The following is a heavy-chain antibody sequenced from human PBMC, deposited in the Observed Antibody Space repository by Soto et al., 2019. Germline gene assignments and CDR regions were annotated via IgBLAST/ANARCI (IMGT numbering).Heavy chain of an antibody. D-gene: IGHD5-18*01. V-gene: IGHV4-31*03. CDR2: IYYSGNT. CDR3: ARDRLMATAGTARHYFGLDV. CDR1: GGSIRSGGYY. J-gene: IGHJ6*02. Sequence: SETLSLTCTVSGGSIRSGGYYWSWFRQNPRRGLEWIGNIYYSGNTYYNPSLKSRLTISVDTSKNQFSLNLSSVTAADTAVYYCARDRLMATAGTARHYFGLDVWGQGTTVTVSS.